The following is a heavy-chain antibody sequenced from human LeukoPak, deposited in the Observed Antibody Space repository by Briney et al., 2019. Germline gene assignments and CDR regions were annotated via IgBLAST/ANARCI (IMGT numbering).Heavy chain of an antibody. CDR1: GFSFTNYA. Sequence: GGSLRLSCASSGFSFTNYAMTWVRQAPGKGLEWVAAISNSGGNTYYADSVKGRFTISRDNSKNTLYLQMNSLRAEDTAMYYCAKDSAYYYDSSGYYYDWGQGTLVTVSS. D-gene: IGHD3-22*01. CDR3: AKDSAYYYDSSGYYYD. V-gene: IGHV3-23*01. CDR2: ISNSGGNT. J-gene: IGHJ4*02.